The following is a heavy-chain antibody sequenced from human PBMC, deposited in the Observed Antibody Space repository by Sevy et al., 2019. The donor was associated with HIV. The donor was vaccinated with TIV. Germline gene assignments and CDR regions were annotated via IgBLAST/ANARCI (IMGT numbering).Heavy chain of an antibody. V-gene: IGHV3-15*01. CDR2: IKSKTDGGTT. J-gene: IGHJ4*02. D-gene: IGHD3-3*01. CDR1: GFTFSNAW. CDR3: TTTWEPYYDFWSGYYYYFDY. Sequence: GGSLRLSCAASGFTFSNAWMSWVRQAPGKGLEWVGRIKSKTDGGTTDYAAPVKGRFTISRDDSKNTLYLQMNSLKTEDIAVYYCTTTWEPYYDFWSGYYYYFDYWGQGTLVTVSS.